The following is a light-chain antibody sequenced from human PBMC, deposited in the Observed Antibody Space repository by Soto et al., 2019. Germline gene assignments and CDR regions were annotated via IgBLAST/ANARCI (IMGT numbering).Light chain of an antibody. V-gene: IGKV1-27*01. Sequence: DIQMTQSPSSLSASAGDRVTITCRASQDISNYLAWYQQKPGKVPKLLIYAASTLQSGVPSRFSGSGSGTDFTLTISSLQPEDVATYYCQKYNSAPPGTFGQGTKVEIK. J-gene: IGKJ1*01. CDR2: AAS. CDR3: QKYNSAPPGT. CDR1: QDISNY.